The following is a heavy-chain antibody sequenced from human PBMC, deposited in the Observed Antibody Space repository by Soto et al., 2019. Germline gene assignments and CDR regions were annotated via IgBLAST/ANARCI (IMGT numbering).Heavy chain of an antibody. V-gene: IGHV4-59*01. J-gene: IGHJ5*02. D-gene: IGHD3-16*01. Sequence: SETLSLTCNVSGGSISNYYWTWVRQSPGKGLEWIGYMYYNGNINYNPSPKSRVTISIDTSKNQFSLTLKSVTAADTAVYYCASGGNWFDPWGQGVLVTVSS. CDR1: GGSISNYY. CDR2: MYYNGNI. CDR3: ASGGNWFDP.